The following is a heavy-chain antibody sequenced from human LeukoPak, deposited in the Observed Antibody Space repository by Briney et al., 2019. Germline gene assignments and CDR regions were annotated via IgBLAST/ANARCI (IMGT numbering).Heavy chain of an antibody. CDR3: ARIHLTMLGYCSNTSCYRGNYFDY. D-gene: IGHD2-2*02. Sequence: SETLSLTCAVYGGSFSGYYWSWIRQPPGKGLEWIGEINHSGSTNYNPSLKSRITISVDTSKNQFSLKLSSVTAADTAVYYCARIHLTMLGYCSNTSCYRGNYFDYWGQGTLVTVSS. CDR1: GGSFSGYY. CDR2: INHSGST. J-gene: IGHJ4*02. V-gene: IGHV4-34*01.